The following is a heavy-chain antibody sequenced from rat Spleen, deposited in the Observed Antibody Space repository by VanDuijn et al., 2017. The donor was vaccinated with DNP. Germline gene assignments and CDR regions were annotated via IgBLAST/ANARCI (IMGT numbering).Heavy chain of an antibody. J-gene: IGHJ4*01. CDR2: IWTGGST. CDR1: GFSLTSYN. D-gene: IGHD1-6*01. V-gene: IGHV2-30*01. Sequence: QVQLKESGPGLVQPSQTLSLTCTVSGFSLTSYNVHWVRQPTGKGLEWMGIIWTGGSTDYNSALKSRLSISRDTSKSQVFLKMNSLQTEDIATYYCDRGSTTGLGAMDAWGQGTSVTVSS. CDR3: DRGSTTGLGAMDA.